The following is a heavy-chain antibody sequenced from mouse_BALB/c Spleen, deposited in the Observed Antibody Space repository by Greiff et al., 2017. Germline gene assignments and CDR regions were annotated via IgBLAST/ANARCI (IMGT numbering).Heavy chain of an antibody. Sequence: QVQLKESGADLVKPGASVKLSCKASGYTFTSYYMYWVKQRPGQGLEWIGEINPSNGGTNFNEKFKSKATLTVDKSSSTAYMQLSSLTSEDSAVYYCTRDYGSSSWFAYWGQGTLVTVSA. J-gene: IGHJ3*01. CDR2: INPSNGGT. V-gene: IGHV1S81*02. CDR1: GYTFTSYY. CDR3: TRDYGSSSWFAY. D-gene: IGHD1-1*01.